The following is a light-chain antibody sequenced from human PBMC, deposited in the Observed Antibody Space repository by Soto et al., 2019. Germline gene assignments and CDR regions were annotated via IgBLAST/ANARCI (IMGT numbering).Light chain of an antibody. Sequence: QSVLTQPPSASGTPGQTVVISCSGSFSNIGGNTVNWYQQLPGTAPRALIYSNNMRPSGVSDRFSASKSGTSASLAISGLQSEDEAEYYCASWDDSLYGVIFGGGTKLTVL. CDR2: SNN. V-gene: IGLV1-44*01. CDR3: ASWDDSLYGVI. J-gene: IGLJ2*01. CDR1: FSNIGGNT.